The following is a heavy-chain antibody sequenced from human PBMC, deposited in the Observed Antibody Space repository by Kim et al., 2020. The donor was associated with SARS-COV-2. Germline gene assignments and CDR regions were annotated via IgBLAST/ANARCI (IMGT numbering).Heavy chain of an antibody. CDR2: ISGSGGST. V-gene: IGHV3-23*01. D-gene: IGHD3-22*01. J-gene: IGHJ4*02. Sequence: GGSLRLSCAASGFTFSSYAMSWVRQAPGKGLEWVSAISGSGGSTYYADSVKGRFTNSRDNSKNTLYLQMNSLRAEDTAVYYCAKGYSYYDSSGYGYWGQGTLVTVSS. CDR1: GFTFSSYA. CDR3: AKGYSYYDSSGYGY.